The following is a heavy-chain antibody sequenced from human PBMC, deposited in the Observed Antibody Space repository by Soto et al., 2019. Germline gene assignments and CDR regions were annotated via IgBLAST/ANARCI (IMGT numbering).Heavy chain of an antibody. CDR1: GFTFSSYA. CDR2: ISGRRGST. Sequence: GGSLRLSCAASGFTFSSYAMSWVRQAPGKGLEWVSGISGRRGSTYYADSVKGRFTISRDNAKNSLYLQMNSLRAEDTAVYYCARAVAGTYYWGQGTLVTVSS. CDR3: ARAVAGTYY. D-gene: IGHD6-19*01. V-gene: IGHV3-23*01. J-gene: IGHJ4*02.